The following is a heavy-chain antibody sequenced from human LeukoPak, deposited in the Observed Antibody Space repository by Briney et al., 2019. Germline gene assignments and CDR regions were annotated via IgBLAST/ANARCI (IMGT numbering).Heavy chain of an antibody. CDR3: ARESPPHWYFDL. V-gene: IGHV3-53*01. CDR1: GFNVSNNY. Sequence: EGSLRLSCAASGFNVSNNYMSWVRQAPGKGLDWVAVLYSGGSTYYADSVKGRFTISRDNSKNTLYLQMNSLRAEDTAVYYCARESPPHWYFDLWGRGTLVTVSS. J-gene: IGHJ2*01. CDR2: LYSGGST.